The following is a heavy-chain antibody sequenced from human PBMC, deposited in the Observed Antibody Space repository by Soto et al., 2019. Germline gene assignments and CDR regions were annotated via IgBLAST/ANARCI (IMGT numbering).Heavy chain of an antibody. V-gene: IGHV3-48*02. CDR2: ISSSSSTI. CDR3: ARDDANKVWFGELWEYYYGMDV. CDR1: GFTFSSYS. Sequence: GGSLRLSCAASGFTFSSYSMNWVRQAPGKGLEWVSYISSSSSTIYYADSVKGRFTISRDNAKNSLYLQMNSLRDEDTAVYYCARDDANKVWFGELWEYYYGMDVWGQGTTVTVSS. J-gene: IGHJ6*02. D-gene: IGHD3-10*01.